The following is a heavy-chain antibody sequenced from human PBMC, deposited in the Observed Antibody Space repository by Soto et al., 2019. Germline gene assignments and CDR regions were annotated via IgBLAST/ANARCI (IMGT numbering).Heavy chain of an antibody. D-gene: IGHD6-13*01. CDR1: GFTLSGYA. Sequence: GSLRLSCAASGFTLSGYAMDCVRQAPGKGLEYVSGISSNGVGTDYANSVQGRFTISRDNSENTLYLQMGSLRAEDMALYYCARRGYGSRWPNVYMDVWGKGTTVTVSS. J-gene: IGHJ6*03. V-gene: IGHV3-64*01. CDR3: ARRGYGSRWPNVYMDV. CDR2: ISSNGVGT.